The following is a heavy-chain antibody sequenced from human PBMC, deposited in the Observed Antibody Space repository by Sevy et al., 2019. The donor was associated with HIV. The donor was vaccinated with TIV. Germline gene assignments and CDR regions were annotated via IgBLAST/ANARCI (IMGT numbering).Heavy chain of an antibody. CDR3: ARAGEEVPGYFDL. CDR1: GFTFNNHA. V-gene: IGHV3-9*03. Sequence: GGSLRLSCAASGFTFNNHAMHWVRQAPGKGLEWVSSIGWNGGYIYYADSVKGRFTISRDNAKNSLYLQMTRLRAEDMDLDLCARAGEEVPGYFDLWGQGTLVTVSS. CDR2: IGWNGGYI. D-gene: IGHD3-16*01. J-gene: IGHJ1*01.